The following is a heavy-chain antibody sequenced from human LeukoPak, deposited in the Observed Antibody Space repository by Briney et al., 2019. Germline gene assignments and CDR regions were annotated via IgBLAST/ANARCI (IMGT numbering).Heavy chain of an antibody. Sequence: ASVKVSCKASGYIFTSYFMHWVRHAPGQGLEWMGIINPSAGSTNYAQKFQGRVTLTRDTSTSTVYMNVSNLRSEDTAVYYCARESLGSYKTVVIVARGHDAFDVWGQGTMVTVSS. V-gene: IGHV1-46*01. CDR2: INPSAGST. CDR1: GYIFTSYF. D-gene: IGHD3-22*01. J-gene: IGHJ3*01. CDR3: ARESLGSYKTVVIVARGHDAFDV.